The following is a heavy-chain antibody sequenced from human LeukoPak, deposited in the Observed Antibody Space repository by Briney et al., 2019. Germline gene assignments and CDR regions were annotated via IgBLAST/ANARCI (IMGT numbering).Heavy chain of an antibody. CDR1: GVSICSGGYS. CDR2: IYHSGGT. V-gene: IGHV4-30-2*01. D-gene: IGHD3-10*01. J-gene: IGHJ3*02. Sequence: PSQTLSLTCAVSGVSICSGGYSWSWIRQPPGKGLEWIGYIYHSGGTYYNPSLKSRVTISVDRSKNQFSLKLSSVTAADTAVYYCAKVRGAGVFDIWGQGTMVTVSS. CDR3: AKVRGAGVFDI.